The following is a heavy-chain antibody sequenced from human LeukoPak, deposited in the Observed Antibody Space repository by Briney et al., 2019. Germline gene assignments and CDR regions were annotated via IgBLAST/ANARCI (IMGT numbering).Heavy chain of an antibody. CDR1: RFTFSSYW. V-gene: IGHV3-7*01. Sequence: GGSLRLSCAASRFTFSSYWMSWVRQAPGKGLEWVANIKQDGSEKYYVDSVKGRFTISRDNAKNSLYLQMNSLRAEDTAVYYCARVSRGSGWYGRAFDIWGQGTMVTVSS. D-gene: IGHD6-19*01. CDR2: IKQDGSEK. CDR3: ARVSRGSGWYGRAFDI. J-gene: IGHJ3*02.